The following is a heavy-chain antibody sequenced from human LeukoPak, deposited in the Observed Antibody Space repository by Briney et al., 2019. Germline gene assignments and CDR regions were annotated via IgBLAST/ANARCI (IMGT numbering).Heavy chain of an antibody. Sequence: GGSLRLSCAASGFAFSTYEMSWVRQALGKGLEWIADITISGHTKNYADSVKGRFTISRDNARSSLYLQMNSLRVEDTGVFYCARGDPHADLWGQGTLVTVSS. CDR1: GFAFSTYE. V-gene: IGHV3-48*03. CDR3: ARGDPHADL. J-gene: IGHJ5*02. CDR2: ITISGHTK.